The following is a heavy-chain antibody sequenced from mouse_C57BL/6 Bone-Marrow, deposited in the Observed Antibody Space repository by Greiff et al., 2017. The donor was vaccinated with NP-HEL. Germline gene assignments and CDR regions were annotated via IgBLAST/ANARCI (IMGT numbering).Heavy chain of an antibody. CDR3: VDGSPWFAY. V-gene: IGHV10-1*01. CDR2: IRSKSNNYAT. Sequence: VQLQQSGGGLVQPKGSLKLSCAASGFSFNTYAMNWVRQAPGKGLEWVARIRSKSNNYATYYADSVKDRFTISRDDSESMLYLQMNNLKTEDTAMYYCVDGSPWFAYWGQGTLVTVSA. CDR1: GFSFNTYA. D-gene: IGHD1-1*01. J-gene: IGHJ3*01.